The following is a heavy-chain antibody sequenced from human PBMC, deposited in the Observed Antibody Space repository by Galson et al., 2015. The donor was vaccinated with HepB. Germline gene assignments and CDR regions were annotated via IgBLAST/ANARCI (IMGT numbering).Heavy chain of an antibody. D-gene: IGHD5-18*01. CDR1: GFTFSSYG. CDR3: AKGSYNRYSYGDSTFDY. CDR2: ISGSGGST. V-gene: IGHV3-23*01. J-gene: IGHJ4*02. Sequence: SLRLSCAASGFTFSSYGMHWVRQAPGKGLEWVSAISGSGGSTYYADSVKGRFTISRDNSKNTLYLQMNSLRAEDTAVYYCAKGSYNRYSYGDSTFDYWGQGTLVTVSS.